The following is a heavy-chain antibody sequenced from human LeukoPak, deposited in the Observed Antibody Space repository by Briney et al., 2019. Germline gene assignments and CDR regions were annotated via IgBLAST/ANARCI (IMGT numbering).Heavy chain of an antibody. CDR3: ARSFSGSYSDSAFDI. D-gene: IGHD1-26*01. CDR2: IIPIFGTA. V-gene: IGHV1-69*13. J-gene: IGHJ3*02. Sequence: SVKVSCKASGYTFTSYGISWVRQAPGQGLERMGGIIPIFGTANYARKFQGRVTTTADESTSTAYMELSSLRSEDTAVYYCARSFSGSYSDSAFDIWGQGTMVTVSS. CDR1: GYTFTSYG.